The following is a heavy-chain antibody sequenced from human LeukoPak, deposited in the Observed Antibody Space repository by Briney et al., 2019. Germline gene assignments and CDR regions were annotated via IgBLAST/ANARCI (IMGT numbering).Heavy chain of an antibody. CDR3: ARDPSYGLFYFDS. D-gene: IGHD5-18*01. CDR1: GFTFSDYY. Sequence: PGGSLRLSCAASGFTFSDYYMSWIRQAPGKGLEWVSYISSSGSAIYYADSVKGRITISRDNAKNSLYPQMNSLRAEDTAVYYCARDPSYGLFYFDSWGQGTLVTVSS. CDR2: ISSSGSAI. V-gene: IGHV3-11*01. J-gene: IGHJ4*02.